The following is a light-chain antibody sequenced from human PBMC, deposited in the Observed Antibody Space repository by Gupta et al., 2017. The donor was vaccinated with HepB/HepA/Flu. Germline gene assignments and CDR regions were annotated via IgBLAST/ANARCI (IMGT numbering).Light chain of an antibody. J-gene: IGLJ1*01. Sequence: QSVLTQPPSVSGAPGQRVTISCTGRSSNIGAGYDVHWYQQLPGTAPKLLIYGNSNRPSGVPDRFSGSKSGTSASLAITGLQAEDEADYYCQSYDSSLSGWYVFGTGTKVTVL. CDR3: QSYDSSLSGWYV. CDR1: SSNIGAGYD. CDR2: GNS. V-gene: IGLV1-40*01.